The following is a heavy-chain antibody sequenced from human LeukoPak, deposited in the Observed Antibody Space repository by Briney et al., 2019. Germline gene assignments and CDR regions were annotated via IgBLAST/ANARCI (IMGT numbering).Heavy chain of an antibody. V-gene: IGHV1-2*04. CDR2: INPNSGGT. Sequence: ASVKVSCKASGYTFTYCYMHWVRLAPGQGLEWMGWINPNSGGTNYVQKFQGWVTMTRDTSINTAYMELSRLTSDDTAVYYCARANFLYCSSTSCLFDYWGQGTLVTVSS. D-gene: IGHD2-2*01. J-gene: IGHJ4*02. CDR1: GYTFTYCY. CDR3: ARANFLYCSSTSCLFDY.